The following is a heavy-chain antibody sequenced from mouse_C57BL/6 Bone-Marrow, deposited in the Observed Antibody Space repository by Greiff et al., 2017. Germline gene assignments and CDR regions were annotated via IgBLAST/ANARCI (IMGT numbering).Heavy chain of an antibody. CDR3: TSYGYNYDMDY. D-gene: IGHD2-2*01. CDR1: GFTFSDSW. CDR2: IRNKANNHAT. Sequence: EVKVVESGGGLVQPGGSMKLSCAASGFTFSDSWMDWVRQSPEKGLEWVAEIRNKANNHATYYAESVKGRFTISRDDSKSSVYLQMNSLRAEDTGIYYCTSYGYNYDMDYWGQGTSVTVSS. V-gene: IGHV6-6*01. J-gene: IGHJ4*01.